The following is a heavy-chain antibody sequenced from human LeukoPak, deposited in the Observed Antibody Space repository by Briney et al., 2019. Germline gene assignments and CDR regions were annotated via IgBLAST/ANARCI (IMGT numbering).Heavy chain of an antibody. CDR3: ARVTGYVMEDYFDY. V-gene: IGHV4-61*01. Sequence: AETLSLTCIVSGGSISSGNYYWSWIRQPPGKGLEWIGYIYYSGSTNYNPSLKSRVTISVDTSKNQFSLRLSSVTAADTAVYYCARVTGYVMEDYFDYWGQGTLVTVSS. CDR1: GGSISSGNYY. J-gene: IGHJ4*02. D-gene: IGHD6-13*01. CDR2: IYYSGST.